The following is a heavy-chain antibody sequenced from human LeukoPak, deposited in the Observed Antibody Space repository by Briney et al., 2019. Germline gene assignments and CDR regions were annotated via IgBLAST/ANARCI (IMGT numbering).Heavy chain of an antibody. V-gene: IGHV3-11*04. Sequence: KPSETLSLTCAVYGGSFSDYYMSWIRQAPGKGLEWVSYISSSGSTIYYADSVKGRFTISRDNAKNSLYLQMNSLRAEDTAVYYCTSTNPLIYDYVWGSYRYLANRPTDYWGQGTLVTVSS. CDR1: GGSFSDYY. J-gene: IGHJ4*02. CDR3: TSTNPLIYDYVWGSYRYLANRPTDY. CDR2: ISSSGSTI. D-gene: IGHD3-16*02.